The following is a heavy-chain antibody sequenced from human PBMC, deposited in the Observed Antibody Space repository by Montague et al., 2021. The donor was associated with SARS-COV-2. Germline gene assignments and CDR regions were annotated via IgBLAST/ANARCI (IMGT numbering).Heavy chain of an antibody. CDR2: VYYSGRT. CDR3: ARGAVELLGHSFEL. D-gene: IGHD2-15*01. Sequence: SETLSLTCTVSGGSLSRYSWSWIRQPPGKGLEWIGYVYYSGRTNYNPSLKSRVTISVDTSKNQFSLKLSSVTAADTALYYCARGAVELLGHSFELWGQGTLVTVSS. J-gene: IGHJ1*01. CDR1: GGSLSRYS. V-gene: IGHV4-59*01.